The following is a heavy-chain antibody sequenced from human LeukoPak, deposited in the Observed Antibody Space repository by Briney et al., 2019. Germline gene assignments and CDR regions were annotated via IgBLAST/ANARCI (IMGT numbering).Heavy chain of an antibody. CDR2: INPSGGST. D-gene: IGHD3-22*01. CDR1: GYTFTSYY. J-gene: IGHJ4*02. Sequence: ASVKVSCKASGYTFTSYYMHWLRQAPGQGLEWMGIINPSGGSTSYAQKFQGRVTMTRDTSTSTVYMELSSLRSEDTAVYYCASAYYYDSSGYHPFDYWGQGTPVTVSS. V-gene: IGHV1-46*01. CDR3: ASAYYYDSSGYHPFDY.